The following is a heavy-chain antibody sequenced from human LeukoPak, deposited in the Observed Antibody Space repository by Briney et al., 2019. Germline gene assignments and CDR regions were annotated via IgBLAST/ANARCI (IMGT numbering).Heavy chain of an antibody. Sequence: GRSLRLSCAASGFTFSSYAMHWVRQAPGKGLEWVAVISYDGSNKYYADSVKGRFTTSRDNSKNTLYLQMNSLRAEDTAVYYCARGLYYDFWSGFAYWGQGTLVTVSS. CDR3: ARGLYYDFWSGFAY. CDR1: GFTFSSYA. CDR2: ISYDGSNK. J-gene: IGHJ4*02. D-gene: IGHD3-3*01. V-gene: IGHV3-30-3*01.